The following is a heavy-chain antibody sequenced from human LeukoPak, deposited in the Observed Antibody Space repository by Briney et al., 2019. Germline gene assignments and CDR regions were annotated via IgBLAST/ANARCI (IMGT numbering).Heavy chain of an antibody. CDR3: AKAFQEGRVYYFDY. CDR1: GFTFSSYA. J-gene: IGHJ4*02. D-gene: IGHD3-16*01. V-gene: IGHV3-23*01. Sequence: PGGSLRLSCAASGFTFSSYAMSWVRQAPGKGLEWGSAISGSGGGTYYADSVKGRFTISRDNSKNTLYLQMNSLRAEDTAVYYCAKAFQEGRVYYFDYWGQGTLVTVSS. CDR2: ISGSGGGT.